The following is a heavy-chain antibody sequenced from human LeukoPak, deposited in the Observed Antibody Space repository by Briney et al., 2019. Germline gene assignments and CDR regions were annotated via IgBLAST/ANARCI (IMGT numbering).Heavy chain of an antibody. Sequence: GGSLRLSCAASGFTFDDYGMSWVRQAPGKGLEWVSGINWNGGSTGYADSVKGRFTISRDNAKNSLYLQMNSLRAEDTALYHCARDIGSSSSSDYWGQGTLVTVSS. CDR3: ARDIGSSSSSDY. D-gene: IGHD6-13*01. CDR2: INWNGGST. J-gene: IGHJ4*02. CDR1: GFTFDDYG. V-gene: IGHV3-20*01.